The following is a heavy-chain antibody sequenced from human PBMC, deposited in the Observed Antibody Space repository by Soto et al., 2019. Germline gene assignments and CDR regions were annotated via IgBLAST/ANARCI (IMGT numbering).Heavy chain of an antibody. V-gene: IGHV4-30-4*01. CDR1: GGTINSGDYF. D-gene: IGHD5-12*01. CDR2: IFYTGST. J-gene: IGHJ4*02. CDR3: ARVKATLYRHYYFDY. Sequence: PSETLSLTCSVSGGTINSGDYFWSWIRQPPGKGLEWIGSIFYTGSTYYSPSLKSRASMSMDTSKNLFPLRLRSLTAADTAVYFCARVKATLYRHYYFDYWGQGTLVTVSS.